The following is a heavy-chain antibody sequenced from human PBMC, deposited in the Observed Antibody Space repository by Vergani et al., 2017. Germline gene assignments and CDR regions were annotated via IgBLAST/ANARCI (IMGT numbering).Heavy chain of an antibody. Sequence: QVQLVQSGAEVKKPGSSVKVSCKASGGTFSSYAISWVRQAPGQGLEWMGGIIPIFGTANYAQKFQCRVTITADESTSTAYMELSSLRSEDTAVYYCAGTSYDFWSVYYVKGGGYWYFDLWGRGTLVTVSS. CDR2: IIPIFGTA. CDR3: AGTSYDFWSVYYVKGGGYWYFDL. J-gene: IGHJ2*01. CDR1: GGTFSSYA. V-gene: IGHV1-69*01. D-gene: IGHD3-3*01.